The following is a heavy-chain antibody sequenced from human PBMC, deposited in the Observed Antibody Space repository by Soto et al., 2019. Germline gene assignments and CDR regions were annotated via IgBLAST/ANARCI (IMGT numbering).Heavy chain of an antibody. CDR1: GFTFSSYS. V-gene: IGHV3-21*01. CDR3: ARDLTLVDTAMVTDPYFDY. Sequence: GGSLRPSCAASGFTFSSYSMNWVRQAPGKGLEWVSSISSCSSYIYYADSVKGRFTISRDNAKNSLYLQMNSLRAEDTAVYYCARDLTLVDTAMVTDPYFDYWGQGTLVTVSS. CDR2: ISSCSSYI. D-gene: IGHD5-18*01. J-gene: IGHJ4*02.